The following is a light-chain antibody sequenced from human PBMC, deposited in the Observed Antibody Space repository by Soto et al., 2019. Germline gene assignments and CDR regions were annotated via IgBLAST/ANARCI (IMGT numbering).Light chain of an antibody. V-gene: IGKV1-27*01. J-gene: IGKJ5*01. CDR2: AAS. CDR3: QKYNSAPT. Sequence: DIQMTQSPSSLSASVGDRVTFTCRASQGISNYLAWYQQKPGKVPKLLIYAASTLQSGVPSRFSGSGSGTDFTLTISSLQPEDVATYYCQKYNSAPTFGQGTRLEIK. CDR1: QGISNY.